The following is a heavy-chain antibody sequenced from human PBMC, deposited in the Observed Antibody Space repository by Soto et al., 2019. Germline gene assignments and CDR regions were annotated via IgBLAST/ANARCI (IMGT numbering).Heavy chain of an antibody. J-gene: IGHJ4*02. CDR2: INPSDGGT. V-gene: IGHV1-46*01. D-gene: IGHD4-4*01. CDR3: AREVSAFDY. CDR1: GYTFTSHF. Sequence: ASVKVSCKASGYTFTSHFVHWVRQAPGQGLEWMGVINPSDGGTTYAQKFQGRVTMTRDTSTSTVYMELSSLRSEDTAVYYCAREVSAFDYWGQGTLVTVSS.